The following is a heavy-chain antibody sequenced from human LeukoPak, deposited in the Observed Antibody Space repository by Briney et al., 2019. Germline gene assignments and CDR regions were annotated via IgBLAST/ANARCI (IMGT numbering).Heavy chain of an antibody. V-gene: IGHV4-59*01. J-gene: IGHJ6*03. CDR1: GGSISSYY. CDR2: IYYSGST. Sequence: SETLSLTCTVSGGSISSYYWSWIRQPPGKGLERIGYIYYSGSTNYNPSLKSRVTISVDTSKNQFSLKLSSVTAADTAVYYCARGQNYDILTGYSGYYYYMDVWGKGTTVTISS. CDR3: ARGQNYDILTGYSGYYYYMDV. D-gene: IGHD3-9*01.